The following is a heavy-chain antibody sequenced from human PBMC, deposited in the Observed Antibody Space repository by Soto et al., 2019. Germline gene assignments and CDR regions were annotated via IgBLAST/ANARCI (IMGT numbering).Heavy chain of an antibody. CDR2: ISAYNGNT. D-gene: IGHD2-2*01. CDR1: GYTFTSYG. V-gene: IGHV1-18*04. CDR3: ARVADYQLLNYFDY. Sequence: AASVKVSCKASGYTFTSYGISWVRQAPGQGLEWMGWISAYNGNTNYAQKLQGRVTMTTDTSTSTAYMELRSLRSDDTAVYYCARVADYQLLNYFDYWGQGTLVTVSS. J-gene: IGHJ4*02.